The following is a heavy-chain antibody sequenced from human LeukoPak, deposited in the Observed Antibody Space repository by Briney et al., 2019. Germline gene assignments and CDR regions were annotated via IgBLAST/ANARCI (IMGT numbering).Heavy chain of an antibody. J-gene: IGHJ6*03. CDR1: GGSFSGYY. Sequence: SETLSLTCAVYGGSFSGYYWSWLRQPPGKGLEWIGEINHSGSTNYNPSLKSRVTISVDTSKNQFSLKLSSVTAADTAVYYCARAPRYYYCYMDVWGKGTTVTVSS. CDR2: INHSGST. CDR3: ARAPRYYYCYMDV. V-gene: IGHV4-34*01.